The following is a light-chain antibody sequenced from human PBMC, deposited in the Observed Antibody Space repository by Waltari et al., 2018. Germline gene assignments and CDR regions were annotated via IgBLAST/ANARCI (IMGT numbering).Light chain of an antibody. Sequence: EIVLTQSPGTLSLSPGERATLSCRASQTVSSNYLAWYQQKLGPAPRLLIYGASSRVTGIPDRFSGSGSGTDFTLTISRLEPEDFAVYYCQQYANSFTFGPGTKVDIK. V-gene: IGKV3-20*01. J-gene: IGKJ3*01. CDR2: GAS. CDR3: QQYANSFT. CDR1: QTVSSNY.